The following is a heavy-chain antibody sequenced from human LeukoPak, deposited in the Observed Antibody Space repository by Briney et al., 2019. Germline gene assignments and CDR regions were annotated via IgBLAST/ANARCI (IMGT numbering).Heavy chain of an antibody. CDR1: GGSISSGGYS. Sequence: SETLSLTCAVSGGSISSGGYSWSWIRQPPGKGLEWIGYIYYSGSTYYNPSLKSRVTISVDTSKNQFSLKLSSVTAADTAVYYCARGTYCSSTSCYANEYYMDVWGKGTTVTVSS. D-gene: IGHD2-2*01. J-gene: IGHJ6*03. V-gene: IGHV4-30-4*07. CDR2: IYYSGST. CDR3: ARGTYCSSTSCYANEYYMDV.